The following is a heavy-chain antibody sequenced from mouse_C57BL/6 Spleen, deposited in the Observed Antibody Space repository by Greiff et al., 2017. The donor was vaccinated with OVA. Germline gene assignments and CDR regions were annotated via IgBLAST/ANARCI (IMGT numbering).Heavy chain of an antibody. CDR3: ARWGGYYYGSSWGAY. J-gene: IGHJ3*01. CDR2: IYPGDGDT. CDR1: GYAFSSYW. V-gene: IGHV1-80*01. Sequence: QVHVKQSGAELVKPGASVKISCKASGYAFSSYWMNWVKQRPGKGLEWIGQIYPGDGDTNYNGKFKGKATLTADKSSSTAYMQLSSLTSEDSAVYFCARWGGYYYGSSWGAYWGQGTLVTVSA. D-gene: IGHD1-1*01.